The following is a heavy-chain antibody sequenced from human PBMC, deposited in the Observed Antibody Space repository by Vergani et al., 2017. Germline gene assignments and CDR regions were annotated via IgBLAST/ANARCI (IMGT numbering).Heavy chain of an antibody. D-gene: IGHD1-26*01. J-gene: IGHJ5*02. V-gene: IGHV1-18*04. CDR1: GYTFTSYG. CDR3: AMAPVILNWFDH. CDR2: ISAYNGNT. Sequence: QVQLVQSGAEVKKPGASVKVSCKASGYTFTSYGISGVRQAPGQGLEWMGWISAYNGNTNYAQKLQGRVTMTTDTSTSTDYMELRSTSSDDTAVYYCAMAPVILNWFDHWGQGTLVTVSS.